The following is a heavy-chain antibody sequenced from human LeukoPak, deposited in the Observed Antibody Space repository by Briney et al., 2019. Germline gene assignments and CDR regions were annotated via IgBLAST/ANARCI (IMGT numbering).Heavy chain of an antibody. V-gene: IGHV3-48*02. J-gene: IGHJ4*02. CDR1: GFTFSSYS. CDR3: AREYYYDSSGPFDY. CDR2: ISSSSSTI. D-gene: IGHD3-22*01. Sequence: GGSLRLSCAASGFTFSSYSMNWVRQAPGKGLEWVSYISSSSSTIYYADSVKGRFTISRDNAKNSLYLQMNSLRDEDTAVYYRAREYYYDSSGPFDYWGQGTLVTVSS.